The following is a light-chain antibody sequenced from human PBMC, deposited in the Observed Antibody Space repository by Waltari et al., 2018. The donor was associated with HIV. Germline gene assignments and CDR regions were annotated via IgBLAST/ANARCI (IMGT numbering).Light chain of an antibody. CDR1: SSDIAYFDY. CDR3: CSYAGAYTYV. J-gene: IGLJ1*01. Sequence: QSALTQPRSVSGSPGQSVTISCTGTSSDIAYFDYVSWYQQYPGKAPKVIIYDVSRRPSGVPDRFTASKSGITASLTISGLQDEDEADYYCCSYAGAYTYVFGTGTKVTVL. V-gene: IGLV2-11*01. CDR2: DVS.